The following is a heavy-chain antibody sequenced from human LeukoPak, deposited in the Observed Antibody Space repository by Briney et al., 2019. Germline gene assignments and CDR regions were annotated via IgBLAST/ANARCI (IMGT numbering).Heavy chain of an antibody. CDR3: ARGGGTFYDFWSGLGAFDI. J-gene: IGHJ3*02. D-gene: IGHD3-3*01. CDR1: GFTFSSYA. Sequence: GGSLRLSCAASGFTFSSYAMHWVRQAPGKGLEWVAVISYDGSNKYYADSVKGRFTISRDNSKNTQYLQMNSLRAEDTAVYYCARGGGTFYDFWSGLGAFDIWGQGTMVTVSS. CDR2: ISYDGSNK. V-gene: IGHV3-30*01.